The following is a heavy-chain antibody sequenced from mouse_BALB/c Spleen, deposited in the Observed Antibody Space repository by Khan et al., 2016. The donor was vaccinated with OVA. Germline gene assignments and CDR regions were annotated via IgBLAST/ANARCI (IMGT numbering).Heavy chain of an antibody. CDR3: AKWLTANYYAIDY. D-gene: IGHD2-2*01. J-gene: IGHJ4*01. CDR1: GFSLTSYG. Sequence: QVQLKESGPGLVAPSQSLSITCTVSGFSLTSYGVNWVRQPPGKGLEWLGVIWGDGSTNYHSTLMSRLSISKDNSQSQVFLNLSSLPTDDTATYFCAKWLTANYYAIDYWGPGTSFTVSS. CDR2: IWGDGST. V-gene: IGHV2-3*01.